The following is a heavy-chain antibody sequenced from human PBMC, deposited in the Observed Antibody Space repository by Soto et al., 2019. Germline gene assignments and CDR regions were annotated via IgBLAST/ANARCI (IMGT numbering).Heavy chain of an antibody. CDR3: ARRHGLDFDVYD. CDR1: GGSITGGSISSTTYY. CDR2: FFIGGNT. V-gene: IGHV4-39*01. Sequence: SETLSLTCTVSGGSITGGSISSTTYYWGWMRQPPGKGLEWIASFFIGGNTYYNPSLTSRVTTSVDTPKNQFSLTLSSVTAAETAVYVCARRHGLDFDVYDWGQGILVSVTS. D-gene: IGHD3-22*01. J-gene: IGHJ4*02.